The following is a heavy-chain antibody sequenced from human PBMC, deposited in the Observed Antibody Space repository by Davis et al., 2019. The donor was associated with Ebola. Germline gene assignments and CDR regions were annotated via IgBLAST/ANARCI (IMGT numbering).Heavy chain of an antibody. J-gene: IGHJ4*02. Sequence: GESLKISCAASGFTFSSYAMRWVRQAPGKGLEWVSAISGSGGSTYYADSVKGRFTISRDNSKNTLYLQMNSLRAEDTAVYYCAKIPYCSSTSCYTPFDYWGQGTLVTVSS. CDR2: ISGSGGST. CDR3: AKIPYCSSTSCYTPFDY. V-gene: IGHV3-23*01. CDR1: GFTFSSYA. D-gene: IGHD2-2*02.